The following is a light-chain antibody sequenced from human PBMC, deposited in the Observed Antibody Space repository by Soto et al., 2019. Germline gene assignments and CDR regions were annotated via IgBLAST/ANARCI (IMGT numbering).Light chain of an antibody. CDR2: GAS. V-gene: IGKV3-15*01. Sequence: EILMTQSPATMSVSPGERATLSCRASQSVSSNLAWYQQKPGQAPRLLIYGASTRATGIPARFSGSGSGTEFILTISSLQSEDFAVYYCQQYDNWWTFGQGTRVDIK. CDR1: QSVSSN. CDR3: QQYDNWWT. J-gene: IGKJ1*01.